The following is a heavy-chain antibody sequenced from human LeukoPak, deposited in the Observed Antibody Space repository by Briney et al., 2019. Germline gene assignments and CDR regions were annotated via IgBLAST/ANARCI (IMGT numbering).Heavy chain of an antibody. CDR2: ISYDGGNK. V-gene: IGHV3-30*18. D-gene: IGHD3-16*02. Sequence: QTGGSLRLSCAASGFTFSSYGMHWVRQAPGKGLEWVAVISYDGGNKYYADSVKGRFTISRDNSKNTLYLQMNSLRAEDTAVYYCAKAGIRLGELSLSGYGMDVWGQGTTVTVSS. CDR3: AKAGIRLGELSLSGYGMDV. CDR1: GFTFSSYG. J-gene: IGHJ6*02.